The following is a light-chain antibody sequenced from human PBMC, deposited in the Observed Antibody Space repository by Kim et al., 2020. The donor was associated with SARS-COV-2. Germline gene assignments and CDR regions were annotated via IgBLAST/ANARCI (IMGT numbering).Light chain of an antibody. CDR2: HAS. CDR3: QQYSTWPLT. J-gene: IGKJ4*01. V-gene: IGKV3-15*01. CDR1: QSVSVN. Sequence: EIVMTQSPGTLSVSPGERATLSCRASQSVSVNLAWYQQKSGQAPRLLLYHASTRATAIPGRFSGSGSGTEFTLTISSLQSEDFAVYYCQQYSTWPLTFGGGIKVDIK.